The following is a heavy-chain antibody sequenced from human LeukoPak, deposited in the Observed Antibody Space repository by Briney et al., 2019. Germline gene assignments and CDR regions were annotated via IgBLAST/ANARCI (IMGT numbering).Heavy chain of an antibody. CDR2: ISYDGSNK. CDR1: GFTFSSYG. J-gene: IGHJ5*02. V-gene: IGHV3-30*18. Sequence: GGSLRLSCAASGFTFSSYGMPWVRQAPGKGLEWVAVISYDGSNKYYADSVKGRFTISRDNSKNTLYLQMNSLRAEDTAVYYCAKDLSHDSSGYYYLWGQGTLVTVSS. CDR3: AKDLSHDSSGYYYL. D-gene: IGHD3-22*01.